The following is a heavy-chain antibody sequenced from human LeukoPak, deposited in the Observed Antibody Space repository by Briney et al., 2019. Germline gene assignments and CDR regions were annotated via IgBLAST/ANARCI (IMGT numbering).Heavy chain of an antibody. CDR1: GYIFTSYY. D-gene: IGHD3-3*01. Sequence: VSVKVSCKASGYIFTSYYMHWVRQAPGQGLEWMGIINPSGGSTSYAQKFQGRVTMTRDTSTSTVYMELSSLRSEDTAVYYCARDQGSGYWGFDYWGQGTLVTVSS. V-gene: IGHV1-46*01. J-gene: IGHJ4*02. CDR3: ARDQGSGYWGFDY. CDR2: INPSGGST.